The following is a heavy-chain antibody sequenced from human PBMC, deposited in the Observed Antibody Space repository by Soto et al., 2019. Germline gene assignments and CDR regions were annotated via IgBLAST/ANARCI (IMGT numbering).Heavy chain of an antibody. CDR1: GGSISSYY. Sequence: SETLSLTCTVSGGSISSYYWSWIRQPPGKGLEWIGYIYYSGSTNYNPSLKSRVTISVDTSKNQFSLKLSSVTAADSAVYYCAGGPTWYYYAAGGQGTLVTVSS. CDR3: AGGPTWYYYAA. CDR2: IYYSGST. D-gene: IGHD3-10*01. V-gene: IGHV4-59*01. J-gene: IGHJ4*02.